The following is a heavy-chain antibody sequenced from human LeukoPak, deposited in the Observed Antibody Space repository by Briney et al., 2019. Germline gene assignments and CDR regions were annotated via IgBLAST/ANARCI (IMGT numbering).Heavy chain of an antibody. CDR2: ISAYNGKT. J-gene: IGHJ6*03. V-gene: IGHV1-18*01. Sequence: ASVKVSCKASGYTFTSYGISWVRQAPGQGLEWMGWISAYNGKTNYAQKLQGRVTMTTDTSTSTAYMELRSLRSDDTAVYYCARGTSSSSLYYYYYMDVWGKGTTVTVSS. CDR1: GYTFTSYG. D-gene: IGHD6-6*01. CDR3: ARGTSSSSLYYYYYMDV.